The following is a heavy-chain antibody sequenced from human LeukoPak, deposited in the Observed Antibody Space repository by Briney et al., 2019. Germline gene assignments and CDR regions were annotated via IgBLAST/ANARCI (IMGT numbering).Heavy chain of an antibody. J-gene: IGHJ4*02. CDR1: GGTFSSYA. V-gene: IGHV1-69*05. D-gene: IGHD1-1*01. Sequence: SVKVSCKASGGTFSSYAISWVRQAPGQGFEWLGGIFGTVTYAPNFQGRVSFTTDESTSTAYMELSGLTSEDTAVYYFVAQLVDAPPTFDYWGQGSLVTVSS. CDR2: IFGTV. CDR3: VAQLVDAPPTFDY.